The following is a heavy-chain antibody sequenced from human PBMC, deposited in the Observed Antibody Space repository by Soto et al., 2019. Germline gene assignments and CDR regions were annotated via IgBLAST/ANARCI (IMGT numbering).Heavy chain of an antibody. CDR1: GYMFISYG. CDR2: ISAYNGNI. J-gene: IGHJ4*02. D-gene: IGHD3-10*01. Sequence: QVQLVQSGAEVKKPGASVKVSCKASGYMFISYGINWVRQAPGQGLEWMGWISAYNGNIKYAQNLQGRVTMTTDTSTSTAYMEMRSLRSDDTAVYYCVRDFDGSGSYYTDYWGPGTLVTVSS. V-gene: IGHV1-18*01. CDR3: VRDFDGSGSYYTDY.